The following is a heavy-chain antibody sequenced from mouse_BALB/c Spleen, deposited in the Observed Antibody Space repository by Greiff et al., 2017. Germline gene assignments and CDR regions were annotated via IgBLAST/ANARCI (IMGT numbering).Heavy chain of an antibody. Sequence: QVQLQQSGAELVRPGASVTLSCKASGYTFTDYEMHWVKQTPVHGLEWIGAIDPETGGTAYNQKFKGKATLTADKSSSTAYMELRSLTSEDSAIYYCARHSSGYPFAYWGQGTLVTVSA. CDR3: ARHSSGYPFAY. D-gene: IGHD3-1*01. CDR1: GYTFTDYE. J-gene: IGHJ3*01. CDR2: IDPETGGT. V-gene: IGHV1-15*01.